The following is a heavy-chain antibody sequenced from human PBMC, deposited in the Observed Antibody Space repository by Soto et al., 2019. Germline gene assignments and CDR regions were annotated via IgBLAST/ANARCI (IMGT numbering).Heavy chain of an antibody. J-gene: IGHJ4*02. CDR2: ISSSSSYI. CDR3: AVDSSSFLFDY. D-gene: IGHD6-6*01. V-gene: IGHV3-21*01. Sequence: ESGGGLVKPGGSLRLSCAASGFTFSSYSMNWVRQAPGKGLEWVSSISSSSSYIYYADSVKGRFTISRDNAKNSLYLQMNSLRAEDTAVYYCAVDSSSFLFDYWGQGTLVTVSS. CDR1: GFTFSSYS.